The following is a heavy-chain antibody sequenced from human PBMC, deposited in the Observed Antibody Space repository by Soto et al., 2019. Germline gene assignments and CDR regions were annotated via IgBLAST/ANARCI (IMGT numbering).Heavy chain of an antibody. J-gene: IGHJ4*02. Sequence: GGSLRLSCAASGFTFGNAWMSWVRQAPGKGLEWVGRIKSKTDGGTTDYATPVKGRFTISRDDSKNTLYLQMNSLKTEDTAVYYCTTDQTNLLGIAVAGSSFDYWGQGTLVTVSS. CDR2: IKSKTDGGTT. CDR1: GFTFGNAW. D-gene: IGHD6-19*01. CDR3: TTDQTNLLGIAVAGSSFDY. V-gene: IGHV3-15*01.